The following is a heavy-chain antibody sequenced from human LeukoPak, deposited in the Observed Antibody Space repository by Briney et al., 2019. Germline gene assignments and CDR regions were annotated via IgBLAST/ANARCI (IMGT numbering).Heavy chain of an antibody. CDR2: IIPNFGTA. V-gene: IGHV1-69*05. Sequence: SVKVSCKASGGTFSSYAISWVRQAPGQGLEWMGGIIPNFGTANYAQKFQGRVTITTDESTSTDYLELSSLRSEEPAVYYCAGRVVSSPNYSSSWGGNWFDPWGQGTLVTVSS. CDR1: GGTFSSYA. CDR3: AGRVVSSPNYSSSWGGNWFDP. J-gene: IGHJ5*02. D-gene: IGHD6-13*01.